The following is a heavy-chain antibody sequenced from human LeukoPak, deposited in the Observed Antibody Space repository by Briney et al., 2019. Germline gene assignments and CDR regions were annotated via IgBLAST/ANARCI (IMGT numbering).Heavy chain of an antibody. V-gene: IGHV1-69*13. CDR2: IIPIFGTA. CDR1: GYTLTELS. Sequence: GASVKVSCKVSGYTLTELSMHWVRQAPGKGLEWMGGIIPIFGTANYAQKFQGRVTITADESTSTAYMELSSLRSEDTAVYYCARGYSYGCTDYWGQGTLVTVSS. D-gene: IGHD5-18*01. CDR3: ARGYSYGCTDY. J-gene: IGHJ4*02.